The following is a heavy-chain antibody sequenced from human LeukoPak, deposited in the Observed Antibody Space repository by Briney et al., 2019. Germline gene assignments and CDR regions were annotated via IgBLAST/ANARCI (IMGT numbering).Heavy chain of an antibody. D-gene: IGHD3-10*01. CDR3: TRGRDSGRCIIEY. Sequence: GRSLRLSCAGSGFTLSSYAMHWVRQAPGKRLEWVAFISSDGTTEHYRDSVKGRFTLSRDNSKNTVSLQMNSLGTEDTAVYYCTRGRDSGRCIIEYWGPGNLVTVSS. CDR1: GFTLSSYA. J-gene: IGHJ4*02. CDR2: ISSDGTTE. V-gene: IGHV3-30-3*01.